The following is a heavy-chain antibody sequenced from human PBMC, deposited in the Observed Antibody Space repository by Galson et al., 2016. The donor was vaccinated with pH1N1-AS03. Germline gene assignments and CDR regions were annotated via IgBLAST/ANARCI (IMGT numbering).Heavy chain of an antibody. CDR1: GGSMSGYY. V-gene: IGHV4-59*01. D-gene: IGHD6-19*01. J-gene: IGHJ5*02. Sequence: SETLSLTCTVSGGSMSGYYWSWIRQSPERGLEWIGCVYYSGTPTYNPSPKSQVTISVDTSKNQFSLKLSSVTAADTAVYFCARTGSNAWYYLDPWGQGALVTVSS. CDR3: ARTGSNAWYYLDP. CDR2: VYYSGTP.